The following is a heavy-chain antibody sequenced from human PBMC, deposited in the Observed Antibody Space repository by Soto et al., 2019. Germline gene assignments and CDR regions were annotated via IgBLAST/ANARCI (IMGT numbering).Heavy chain of an antibody. Sequence: ASETLSLTCTVSGGSISNFYWSWIRQPPGKGLEWIDYIYYSGTTSYNPSLNSRVTISVDTSKNQFSLKLNSVTAADTAVYYCAIESYYGSGATVCGYSGRGTLLTV. D-gene: IGHD3-10*01. V-gene: IGHV4-59*01. CDR3: AIESYYGSGATVCGY. J-gene: IGHJ4*02. CDR2: IYYSGTT. CDR1: GGSISNFY.